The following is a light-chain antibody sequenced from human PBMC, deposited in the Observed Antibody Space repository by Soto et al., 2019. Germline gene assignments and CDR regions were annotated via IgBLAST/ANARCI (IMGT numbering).Light chain of an antibody. CDR2: DAS. V-gene: IGKV3-20*01. CDR3: QQYGSSVT. J-gene: IGKJ4*01. Sequence: DIVLTQSPGTLSLSPGERATLSCRASQSVRSRYLAWYQQQAGQAPRLLIYDASRRATGIPERFSGSGSGTDFSLTISRLEPEDVAVYYCQQYGSSVTFGGGTKVEIK. CDR1: QSVRSRY.